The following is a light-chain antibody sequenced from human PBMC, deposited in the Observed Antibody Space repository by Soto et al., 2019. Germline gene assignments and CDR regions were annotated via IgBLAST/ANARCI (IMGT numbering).Light chain of an antibody. V-gene: IGKV1-5*01. CDR3: QQYETCSGT. Sequence: DIQMTQSPSTLSASVGDTVTVTCRASQSVSGWLAWYQQKPGEAPKLLIYDASALPRGVPSRFRGRGSETKFTLAIAGLQPDDFATYYCQQYETCSGTFGPGTKVEI. J-gene: IGKJ1*01. CDR2: DAS. CDR1: QSVSGW.